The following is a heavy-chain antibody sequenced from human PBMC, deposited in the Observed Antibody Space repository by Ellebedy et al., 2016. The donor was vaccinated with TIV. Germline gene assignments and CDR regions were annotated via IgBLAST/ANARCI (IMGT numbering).Heavy chain of an antibody. CDR2: IKQDGSEK. J-gene: IGHJ5*02. CDR3: ARESTYCGADCYSLSDH. CDR1: GFTFSNYW. D-gene: IGHD2-21*02. Sequence: GESLKISCAASGFTFSNYWMTWVRQAPGKGPECVANIKQDGSEKYYVDSVKGRFTISRDNSKSTLFLQMNSLRPEDTAVYYCARESTYCGADCYSLSDHWGQGALVTVSA. V-gene: IGHV3-7*01.